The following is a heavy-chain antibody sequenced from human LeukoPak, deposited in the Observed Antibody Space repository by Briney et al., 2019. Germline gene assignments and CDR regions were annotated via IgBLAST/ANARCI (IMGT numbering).Heavy chain of an antibody. CDR3: ARDGVVTDIRGGDY. V-gene: IGHV3-7*03. D-gene: IGHD2-21*02. CDR1: GFTFSSYW. J-gene: IGHJ4*02. CDR2: IKQDGSEK. Sequence: PGGSLRLSCAASGFTFSSYWMSWVRQAPGKGLEWVANIKQDGSEKYYVDSVKGRFTISRDNAKNSLYLQMNSLRAEDTAVYYCARDGVVTDIRGGDYWGQGTLVTVSS.